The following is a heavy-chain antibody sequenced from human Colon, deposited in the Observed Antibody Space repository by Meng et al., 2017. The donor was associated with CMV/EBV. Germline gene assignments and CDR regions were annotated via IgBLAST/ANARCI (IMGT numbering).Heavy chain of an antibody. V-gene: IGHV4-31*03. Sequence: LSCTVSGVSISTGGYYWNWIRQHPGKGPEWIGHIHYSGRNDYNPSLKSRVTISPDYSKNQVSLNLTSVTAADTAVYFCARRGAWGDYYGLDVWGPGTTVTVSS. CDR1: GVSISTGGYY. J-gene: IGHJ6*02. D-gene: IGHD7-27*01. CDR2: IHYSGRN. CDR3: ARRGAWGDYYGLDV.